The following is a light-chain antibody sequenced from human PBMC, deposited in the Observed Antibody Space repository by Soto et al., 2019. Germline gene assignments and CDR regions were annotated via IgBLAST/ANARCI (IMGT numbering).Light chain of an antibody. Sequence: DIQMTHSPSALSASVGDRVTITFRASQSITNYLNWYQHKPGQAPNLLIYAASTLQAGVPSRFRGSGSGTDFTLTISSLQPEDFATYFCQQSNSSPPTFGGGTKVDIK. CDR2: AAS. J-gene: IGKJ4*01. CDR1: QSITNY. CDR3: QQSNSSPPT. V-gene: IGKV1-39*01.